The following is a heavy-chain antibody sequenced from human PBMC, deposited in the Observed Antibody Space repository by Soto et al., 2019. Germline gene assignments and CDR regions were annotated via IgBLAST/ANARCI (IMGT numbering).Heavy chain of an antibody. V-gene: IGHV1-18*01. CDR2: ISAYNGNT. J-gene: IGHJ6*02. Sequence: ASVKVSCKASGYTFTSYGIRWVRQAPGQGLEWMGWISAYNGNTNYAQKLQGRVTMTTDTSTSTAYMELRSLGSDDTAVYYCARDHGTDYYYGMDVWGQGTTVTVSS. D-gene: IGHD1-1*01. CDR1: GYTFTSYG. CDR3: ARDHGTDYYYGMDV.